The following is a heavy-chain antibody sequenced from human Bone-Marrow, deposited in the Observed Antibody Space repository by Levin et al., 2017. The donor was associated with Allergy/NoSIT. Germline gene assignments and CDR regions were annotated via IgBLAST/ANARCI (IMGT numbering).Heavy chain of an antibody. D-gene: IGHD1-14*01. CDR2: IGSDGGDT. CDR3: VRDFMYNTNDDY. J-gene: IGHJ4*02. CDR1: GFTFSNYW. Sequence: GGSLRLSCAASGFTFSNYWMHWVRQAPGKGLVWVSGIGSDGGDTRYADSVKGRFTISRDNARNTLDLQINSLRAEDTAVYYCVRDFMYNTNDDYWGQGTLVTVSS. V-gene: IGHV3-74*01.